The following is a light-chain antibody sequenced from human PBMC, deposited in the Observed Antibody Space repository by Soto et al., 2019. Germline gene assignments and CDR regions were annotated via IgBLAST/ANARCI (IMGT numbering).Light chain of an antibody. CDR1: QSVSSN. J-gene: IGKJ2*01. CDR2: GAS. Sequence: EIVMTQSPATLSVSPGERATLSCRASQSVSSNLAWYQQKPRQAPRLLIYGASTRATGIPARFSGSGSGTKFTLTISSLQSEDFAVYYCQQYNNWPPTFGQGTKLEIK. V-gene: IGKV3-15*01. CDR3: QQYNNWPPT.